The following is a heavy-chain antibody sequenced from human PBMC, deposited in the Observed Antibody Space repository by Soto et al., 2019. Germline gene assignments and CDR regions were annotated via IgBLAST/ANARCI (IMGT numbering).Heavy chain of an antibody. J-gene: IGHJ6*02. Sequence: QITLKESGPTLVKPTQTLTLTCTFSGFSLSTSGVGVGWIRQPPGKALEWLALIYWDDDKRYSPSLTSRLTITKDTSINQVVFTMTNMDPVDTATYYCAHVLVVVANYGMDLWGQGTTVTVSS. D-gene: IGHD2-15*01. CDR3: AHVLVVVANYGMDL. CDR1: GFSLSTSGVG. V-gene: IGHV2-5*02. CDR2: IYWDDDK.